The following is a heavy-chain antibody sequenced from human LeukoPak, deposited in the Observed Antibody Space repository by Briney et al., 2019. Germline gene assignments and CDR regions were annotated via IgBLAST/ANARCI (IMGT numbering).Heavy chain of an antibody. J-gene: IGHJ4*02. CDR2: INHSGST. CDR1: GGSFSGYY. Sequence: SETLSLTCAVYGGSFSGYYWSWIRQPPGKGLEWIGEINHSGSTNYNPSLKSRVTISVDTSKNQFSLKLSSVTAADTAVYYCAGGGSYYVGGPVYFDYWGQGTLVTVSS. CDR3: AGGGSYYVGGPVYFDY. V-gene: IGHV4-34*01. D-gene: IGHD3-10*02.